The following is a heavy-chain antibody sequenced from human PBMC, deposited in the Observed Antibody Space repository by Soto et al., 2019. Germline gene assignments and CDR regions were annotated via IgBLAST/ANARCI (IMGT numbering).Heavy chain of an antibody. Sequence: PVGSLRLSCAASGFTFSSYAMSWFRQAPVNGLEWVSSISGSGGSTYYADSVKGRFTISRDNSKNTLYLQMNSLRAEYTAVYYCAKLFSGSYYANYYYAMDVWGQGTTVTVSS. D-gene: IGHD1-26*01. J-gene: IGHJ6*02. CDR3: AKLFSGSYYANYYYAMDV. CDR1: GFTFSSYA. CDR2: ISGSGGST. V-gene: IGHV3-23*01.